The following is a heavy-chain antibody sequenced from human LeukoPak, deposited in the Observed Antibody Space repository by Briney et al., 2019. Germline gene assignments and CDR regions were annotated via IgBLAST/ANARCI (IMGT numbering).Heavy chain of an antibody. CDR1: GFTFSSYA. CDR3: AKDRIGDYNWFDP. CDR2: ISGSGNGP. Sequence: GGSLGLSRAASGFTFSSYAMNWVRQAPGKGLEWVSAISGSGNGPYYADSVKGRFTISRDNSKNTLYLQMNSLRAEDTAVYYCAKDRIGDYNWFDPWGQGTLVTVSS. D-gene: IGHD4-17*01. V-gene: IGHV3-23*01. J-gene: IGHJ5*02.